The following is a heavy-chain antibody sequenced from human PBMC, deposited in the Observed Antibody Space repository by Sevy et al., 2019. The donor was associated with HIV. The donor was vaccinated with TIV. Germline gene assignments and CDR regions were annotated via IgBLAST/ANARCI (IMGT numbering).Heavy chain of an antibody. Sequence: GGSLSLSCAASGFTFSNNAMHWVRQAPGKGLEWVDFIRNDGSNEDYANYVKCRFTISRDNSKTTLYLQMNRLRPEDTAVYDCAKDRKVLLVVYAIPFDVFDIWGQGTMVTVSS. CDR3: AKDRKVLLVVYAIPFDVFDI. D-gene: IGHD2-8*02. J-gene: IGHJ3*02. V-gene: IGHV3-30*02. CDR2: IRNDGSNE. CDR1: GFTFSNNA.